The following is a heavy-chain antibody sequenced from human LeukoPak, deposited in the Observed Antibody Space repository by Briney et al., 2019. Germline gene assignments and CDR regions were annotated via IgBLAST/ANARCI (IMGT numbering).Heavy chain of an antibody. CDR2: IYYTGST. CDR3: ARHLVVWFGELRGGPDWFDP. J-gene: IGHJ5*02. CDR1: GSSITSVSHY. D-gene: IGHD3-10*01. V-gene: IGHV4-39*01. Sequence: PSETLSLTCTISGSSITSVSHYWGWIRQPPGKGLEWIGDIYYTGSTYYSPSLRSRVTMSVDTSKNQFSLKLSSVTAADTAVYYCARHLVVWFGELRGGPDWFDPWGQGTLVTVSS.